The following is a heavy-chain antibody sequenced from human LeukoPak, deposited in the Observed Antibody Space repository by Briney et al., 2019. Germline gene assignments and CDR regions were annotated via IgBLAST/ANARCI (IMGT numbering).Heavy chain of an antibody. CDR3: AKDPPGAGPDFDC. CDR1: GFTFSSYT. V-gene: IGHV3-23*01. CDR2: ISGSDGST. J-gene: IGHJ4*02. Sequence: PGGSLRLSCATSGFTFSSYTMNRVRQAPGKGLEWASGISGSDGSTYYADSVKGRFTISRDNSKNTLYLQMNSLRVEDTAVYYCAKDPPGAGPDFDCWGQGTLVTVSS. D-gene: IGHD6-19*01.